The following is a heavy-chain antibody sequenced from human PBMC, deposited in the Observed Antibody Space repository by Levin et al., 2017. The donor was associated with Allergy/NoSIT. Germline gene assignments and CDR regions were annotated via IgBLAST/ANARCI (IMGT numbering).Heavy chain of an antibody. Sequence: ETLSLTCAASGFIFRNYWMSWVRQAPGKGLEWVANIKQDGSEKYYVDSLKGRSTISRDNAKNSLYMQMNSLRAEDTAVYYCARGGILGYCSGGSCYSGNDAFDIWGQGTMVTVSS. CDR2: IKQDGSEK. CDR3: ARGGILGYCSGGSCYSGNDAFDI. CDR1: GFIFRNYW. D-gene: IGHD2-15*01. V-gene: IGHV3-7*01. J-gene: IGHJ3*02.